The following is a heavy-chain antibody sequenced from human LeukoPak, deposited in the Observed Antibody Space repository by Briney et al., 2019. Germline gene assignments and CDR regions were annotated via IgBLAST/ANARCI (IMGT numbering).Heavy chain of an antibody. D-gene: IGHD3-22*01. Sequence: SQTLSLTCTVSGGSISSGGYYWSWIRQPPGKGLEWIGYIYHSGSTYYNPSLKSRVTISVDRSKNQFSLKLSSVTAADTAVYYCARLYYYDSSGYYPFDYWGQGTLVTVSS. V-gene: IGHV4-30-2*01. CDR2: IYHSGST. CDR3: ARLYYYDSSGYYPFDY. CDR1: GGSISSGGYY. J-gene: IGHJ4*02.